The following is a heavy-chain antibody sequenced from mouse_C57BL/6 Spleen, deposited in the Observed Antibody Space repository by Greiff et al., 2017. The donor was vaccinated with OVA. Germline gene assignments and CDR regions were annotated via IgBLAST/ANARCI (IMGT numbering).Heavy chain of an antibody. CDR3: ARDYDYGEFAY. J-gene: IGHJ3*01. V-gene: IGHV1-50*01. D-gene: IGHD2-4*01. CDR2: IDPSDSYT. Sequence: QVQLQQPGAELVKPGASVKLSCKASGYTFTSYWMPWVKQRPGQGLEWIGEIDPSDSYTNYNQKFKGKATLTVDTSSSTAYMQLSSLTSEDSAVYYCARDYDYGEFAYWGQGTLVTVSA. CDR1: GYTFTSYW.